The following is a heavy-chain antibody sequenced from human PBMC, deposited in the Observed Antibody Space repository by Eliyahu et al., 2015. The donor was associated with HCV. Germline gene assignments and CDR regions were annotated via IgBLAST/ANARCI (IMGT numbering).Heavy chain of an antibody. D-gene: IGHD2-15*01. CDR2: INPNNGGT. J-gene: IGHJ1*01. Sequence: QVQLVQSGAEVKKPGASVKVSCEASGYTFTGYYLHWVRQAPGQGLEWMGWINPNNGGTNYAQKFQGWVTMTRDTSISTAYMELSRLRSDDTAVYYCARGPRGFCSGGSCGEYFQHWGQGTLVTVSS. CDR1: GYTFTGYY. V-gene: IGHV1-2*04. CDR3: ARGPRGFCSGGSCGEYFQH.